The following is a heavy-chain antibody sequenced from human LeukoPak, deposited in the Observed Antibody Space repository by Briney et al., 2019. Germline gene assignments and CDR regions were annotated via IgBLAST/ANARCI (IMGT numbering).Heavy chain of an antibody. J-gene: IGHJ4*02. V-gene: IGHV3-23*01. CDR1: GFTFTSYA. CDR3: AKPSQLYGGYYFDY. D-gene: IGHD4-17*01. CDR2: ISGSGTST. Sequence: PGGSLRLSCAASGFTFTSYAMSWVRQAPGKGLEWVSAISGSGTSTFYADSVKGRFTISRDNSKNTLYLQMNSLRAEDTAVYYCAKPSQLYGGYYFDYWGQGTLVTVSS.